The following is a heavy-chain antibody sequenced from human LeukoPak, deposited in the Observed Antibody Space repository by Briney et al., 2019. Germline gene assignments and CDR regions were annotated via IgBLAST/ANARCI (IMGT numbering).Heavy chain of an antibody. V-gene: IGHV4-34*01. CDR2: IHRSGST. Sequence: SETLSLTCAVYGGSFSGYYWSWIRQPPGKGLEWIGEIHRSGSTNYNPSLKSRVAISVDTSKNLSSLKLNSVTAADTAVYYCARGLTGTPDYWGQGTLVTASS. CDR3: ARGLTGTPDY. J-gene: IGHJ4*02. D-gene: IGHD1-1*01. CDR1: GGSFSGYY.